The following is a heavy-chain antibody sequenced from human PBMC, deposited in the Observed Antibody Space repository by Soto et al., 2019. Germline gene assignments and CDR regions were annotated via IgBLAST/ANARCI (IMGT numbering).Heavy chain of an antibody. CDR3: ARSPSGYVYVRQTWREVGDSFDI. J-gene: IGHJ3*02. CDR2: LIHGGST. Sequence: SETLSLTCAIYGTSLGGFHWTWLRQAPGKGLERIGELIHGGSTNYNPSLKGRVSFSLDTSKNQFSLHLMSVTAADTAVYYCARSPSGYVYVRQTWREVGDSFDIWGRGTLVTVSS. D-gene: IGHD3-16*01. V-gene: IGHV4-34*12. CDR1: GTSLGGFH.